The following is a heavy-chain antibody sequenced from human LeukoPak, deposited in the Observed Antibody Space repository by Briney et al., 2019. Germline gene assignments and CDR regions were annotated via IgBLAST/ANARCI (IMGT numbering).Heavy chain of an antibody. CDR2: INPNSGGT. CDR1: GYTFTGYY. V-gene: IGHV1-2*02. CDR3: ARDFVYYDFWSGYYTD. Sequence: ASVKVSCKASGYTFTGYYMHWVRQAPGQGLEWMGWINPNSGGTNYAQKLQGRVTMTRDTSISTAYMELSRLRSDDTAVYYCARDFVYYDFWSGYYTDWGQGTLVTVSS. J-gene: IGHJ4*02. D-gene: IGHD3-3*01.